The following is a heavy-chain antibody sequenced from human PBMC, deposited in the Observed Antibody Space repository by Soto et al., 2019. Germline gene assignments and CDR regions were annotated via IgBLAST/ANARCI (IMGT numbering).Heavy chain of an antibody. V-gene: IGHV2-5*02. J-gene: IGHJ4*02. Sequence: SGPTLVNPTQTLTLTCTFSGFSLSTSGVGVGWIRQPPGKALEWLALIYWDDDKRYSPSLKSRLTITKDTSKNQVVLTMTNMDPVDTATYYCAHFGYCSSTSCYAFFDYWGQGTLVTVSS. CDR2: IYWDDDK. CDR1: GFSLSTSGVG. CDR3: AHFGYCSSTSCYAFFDY. D-gene: IGHD2-2*01.